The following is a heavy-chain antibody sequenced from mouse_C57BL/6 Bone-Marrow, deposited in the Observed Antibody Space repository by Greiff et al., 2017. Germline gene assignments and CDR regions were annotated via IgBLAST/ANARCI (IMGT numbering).Heavy chain of an antibody. CDR3: ARCAYYFDY. CDR2: INPYNGGT. J-gene: IGHJ2*01. V-gene: IGHV1-19*01. CDR1: GYTFTDYY. Sequence: VQLQQSGPVLVKPGASVKMSCKASGYTFTDYYMNWVKQSHGKSLEWIGVINPYNGGTSYNQKFKGKATLTVDKSSSTAYMDLNSLTSEDSAVYYCARCAYYFDYWGQGTTLTVSS.